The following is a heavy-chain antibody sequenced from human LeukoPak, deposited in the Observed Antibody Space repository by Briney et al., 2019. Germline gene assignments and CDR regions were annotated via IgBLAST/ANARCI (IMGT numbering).Heavy chain of an antibody. J-gene: IGHJ6*03. CDR2: ISHSGNI. V-gene: IGHV4-59*01. CDR3: ARGGYYYLDV. D-gene: IGHD3-16*01. CDR1: GGSFSGYY. Sequence: PSETLSLTCAVYGGSFSGYYWSWIRQSPGKGLEWIGYISHSGNIKYSPSLKSRVTISLDTSKNHFSLKLSSVTAADTAVYYCARGGYYYLDVWGKGTTVAVSS.